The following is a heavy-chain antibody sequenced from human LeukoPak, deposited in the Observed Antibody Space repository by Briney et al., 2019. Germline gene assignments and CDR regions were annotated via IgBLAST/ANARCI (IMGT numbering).Heavy chain of an antibody. D-gene: IGHD2-2*01. CDR2: IYYSGST. CDR3: ARDDCSSTSCHQTDY. V-gene: IGHV4-30-4*01. J-gene: IGHJ4*02. CDR1: GGSISSGDYY. Sequence: SQTLSLTCTVSGGSISSGDYYWRWIRQPPGKGLEWIGYIYYSGSTYYNPSLKSRVTISVDTSKNQFSLKLSSVTAADTAVYYCARDDCSSTSCHQTDYWGQGTLVTVSS.